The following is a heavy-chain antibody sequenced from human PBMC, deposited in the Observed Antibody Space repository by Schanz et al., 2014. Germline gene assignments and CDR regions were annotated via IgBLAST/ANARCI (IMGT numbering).Heavy chain of an antibody. D-gene: IGHD3-3*01. CDR3: VRDSFFAFDY. V-gene: IGHV3-48*01. Sequence: EVKLLESGGTLVRPGGSLRLSCAASGFAFSSYGMNWVRQAPGKGLEWVSYVSRSTPDIYYADSVKGRFTMSRDNAKNSVFLQMNSLRAEDTAVYYCVRDSFFAFDYWGQGTLVTVSS. CDR2: VSRSTPDI. J-gene: IGHJ4*02. CDR1: GFAFSSYG.